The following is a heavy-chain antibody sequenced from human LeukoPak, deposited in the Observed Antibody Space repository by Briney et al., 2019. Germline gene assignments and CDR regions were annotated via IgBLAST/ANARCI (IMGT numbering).Heavy chain of an antibody. CDR2: ISWNSGSI. CDR3: AKSTGTVVWMIDY. J-gene: IGHJ4*02. Sequence: GGSLRLSCAASGFTFDDYAMHWVRQAPGKGLEWVSGISWNSGSIGYADSVKGRFTISRDNAKNSLYLQMNSLRAEDTAVYYCAKSTGTVVWMIDYWGQGTLVTVSS. D-gene: IGHD1-1*01. V-gene: IGHV3-9*01. CDR1: GFTFDDYA.